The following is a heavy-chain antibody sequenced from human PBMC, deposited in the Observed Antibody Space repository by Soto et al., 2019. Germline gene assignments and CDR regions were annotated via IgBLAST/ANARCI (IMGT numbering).Heavy chain of an antibody. V-gene: IGHV3-21*01. J-gene: IGHJ4*02. D-gene: IGHD6-19*01. CDR3: ARDLALAGNY. CDR2: ISSTSSYT. Sequence: GGSLILSCAASGFTFSSYAMNWVRQTQEKGLEWVSSISSTSSYTHYSDSVKGRFTISRDNANNSLFLQMNRLRAEDTATYYCARDLALAGNYWGQGVLVTVSS. CDR1: GFTFSSYA.